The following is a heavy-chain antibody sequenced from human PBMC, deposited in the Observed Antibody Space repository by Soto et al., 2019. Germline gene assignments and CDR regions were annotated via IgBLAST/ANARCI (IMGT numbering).Heavy chain of an antibody. CDR2: ISYDGSNK. CDR3: AKDRRWRGYYDFWSGKDWFDP. J-gene: IGHJ5*02. D-gene: IGHD3-3*01. V-gene: IGHV3-30*18. Sequence: PGGSLRLSCAASGFTFSSYGMHWVRQAPGKGLEWVAVISYDGSNKNYADSVKGRFTISRDNSKNTLYLQMNSLRAEDTAVYYCAKDRRWRGYYDFWSGKDWFDPWGQGTLVTV. CDR1: GFTFSSYG.